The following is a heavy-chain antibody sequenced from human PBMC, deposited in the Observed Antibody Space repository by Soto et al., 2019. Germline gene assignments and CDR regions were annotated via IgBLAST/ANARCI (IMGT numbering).Heavy chain of an antibody. J-gene: IGHJ4*02. CDR2: INADNGNT. Sequence: QVQLVQSGAEVKKPGASVKVYCKASGYSLSNYALHWVRQAPGQRLEWMGWINADNGNTKYSQKFQGRVTFTRDTSASTAYMELSSLKSEDTAVYYCASPSYGSGSYYWGQGTLVTVSS. CDR3: ASPSYGSGSYY. CDR1: GYSLSNYA. V-gene: IGHV1-3*01. D-gene: IGHD3-10*01.